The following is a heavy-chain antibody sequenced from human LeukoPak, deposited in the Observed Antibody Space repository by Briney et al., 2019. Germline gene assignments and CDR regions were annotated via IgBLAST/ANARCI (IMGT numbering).Heavy chain of an antibody. Sequence: GGSLRLSCAASGFTFSNAWMSWVRQAPGKGLEWVGRIKSKTDGGTTDYAAPVKGRFTISRDDSKNTLYLQMNSLKTEDTAVYYCTTVTRVGITMVRGLYYYYYYMDVWGKGTTVTISS. CDR3: TTVTRVGITMVRGLYYYYYYMDV. D-gene: IGHD3-10*01. CDR1: GFTFSNAW. J-gene: IGHJ6*03. CDR2: IKSKTDGGTT. V-gene: IGHV3-15*01.